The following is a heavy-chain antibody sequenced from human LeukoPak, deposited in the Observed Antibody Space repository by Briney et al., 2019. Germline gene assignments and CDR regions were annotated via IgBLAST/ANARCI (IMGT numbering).Heavy chain of an antibody. CDR2: IYYSGST. D-gene: IGHD4-17*01. J-gene: IGHJ5*02. CDR1: GGSISSGGYY. Sequence: SETLSLTCIVSGGSISSGGYYWSWIRQHPGKGLEWIGYIYYSGSTYYNPSLKSRVTISVDTSKNQFSLKLTSVTAADTAVYYCARNHYGDYENWFDPWGQGTLVTVSS. CDR3: ARNHYGDYENWFDP. V-gene: IGHV4-31*03.